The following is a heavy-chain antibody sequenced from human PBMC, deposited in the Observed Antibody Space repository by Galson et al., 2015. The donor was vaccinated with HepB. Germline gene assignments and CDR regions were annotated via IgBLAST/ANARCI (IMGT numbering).Heavy chain of an antibody. V-gene: IGHV1-3*01. Sequence: SVKVSCKASGYTFTSYAMHWVRQAPGQRLEWMGWINAGNGNTKYSQKFQGRVTITRDTSASTAYMELSSLRSEDTAVYYCARAPYIDHDCSSTSCEVGPWDGMDVWGQGTTVTVSS. CDR3: ARAPYIDHDCSSTSCEVGPWDGMDV. D-gene: IGHD2-2*01. J-gene: IGHJ6*02. CDR2: INAGNGNT. CDR1: GYTFTSYA.